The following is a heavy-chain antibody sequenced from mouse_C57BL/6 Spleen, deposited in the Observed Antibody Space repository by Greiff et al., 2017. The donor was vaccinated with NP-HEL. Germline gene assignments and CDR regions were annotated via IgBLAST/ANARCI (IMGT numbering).Heavy chain of an antibody. J-gene: IGHJ4*01. D-gene: IGHD1-1*01. CDR2: INPSSGYT. V-gene: IGHV1-7*01. CDR3: ARSDITTVVARDMDY. CDR1: GYTFTSYW. Sequence: VQLVESGAELAKLGASVKLSCKASGYTFTSYWMHWVKQRPGQGLEWIGYINPSSGYTKYNQKFKDKATLTADKSSSTAYMQLSSLTYEDSAVYYCARSDITTVVARDMDYWGQGTSVTVSS.